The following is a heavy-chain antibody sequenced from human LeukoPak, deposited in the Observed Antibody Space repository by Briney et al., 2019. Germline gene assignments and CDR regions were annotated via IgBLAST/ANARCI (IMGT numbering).Heavy chain of an antibody. CDR2: IYPSGST. V-gene: IGHV4-59*01. CDR3: ARDQISTTWYGAFDI. Sequence: PSETLSLTCTVSGASISNYYWSWIRQPPGKGLEWIGYIYPSGSTYYNPSLKSRVTISADAGKSQFSLKLRSVTAADTAVYYCARDQISTTWYGAFDIWGQGTMVSVSS. D-gene: IGHD6-13*01. CDR1: GASISNYY. J-gene: IGHJ3*02.